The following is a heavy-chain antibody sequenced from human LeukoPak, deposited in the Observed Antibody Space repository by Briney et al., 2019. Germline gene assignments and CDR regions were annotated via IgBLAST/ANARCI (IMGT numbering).Heavy chain of an antibody. J-gene: IGHJ4*02. V-gene: IGHV4-59*12. CDR2: IYYSGST. CDR1: GGSISSYY. CDR3: ARATPYYYDTTAYYTD. D-gene: IGHD3-22*01. Sequence: SETLSLTCTVSGGSISSYYWSWIRQPPGKGLEWIGYIYYSGSTNYNPSLKSRVTISVDTSKNQFSLKLSSVTAADTAVYYCARATPYYYDTTAYYTDWGQGTLVTVSS.